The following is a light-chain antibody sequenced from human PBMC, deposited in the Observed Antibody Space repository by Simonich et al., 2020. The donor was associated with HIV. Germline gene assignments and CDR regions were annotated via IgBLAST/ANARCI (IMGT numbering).Light chain of an antibody. J-gene: IGKJ2*01. CDR2: DAT. CDR1: QDIRNY. Sequence: DIQMTQSPSSLSASVGDRVTITCHASQDIRNYLNWYQQKAAKAPKLLIYDATNLETGVPSRFSGSGSGTDFTFTISSLQPADIATYYCQQYDELPYTFGQGTKLEIK. CDR3: QQYDELPYT. V-gene: IGKV1-33*01.